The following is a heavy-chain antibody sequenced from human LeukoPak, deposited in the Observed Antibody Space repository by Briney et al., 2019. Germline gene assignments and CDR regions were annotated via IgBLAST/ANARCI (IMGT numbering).Heavy chain of an antibody. CDR2: ISSSSSTI. J-gene: IGHJ4*02. D-gene: IGHD3-10*01. Sequence: GGSLRLSCAASGFTFSNAWMSWVRQAPGKGLEWVSYISSSSSTIYYADSVKGRFTISRDNAKNSLYLQMNSLRDEDTAVYYCARYNYGSGSYYSDYWGQGTLVTVSS. CDR1: GFTFSNAW. V-gene: IGHV3-48*02. CDR3: ARYNYGSGSYYSDY.